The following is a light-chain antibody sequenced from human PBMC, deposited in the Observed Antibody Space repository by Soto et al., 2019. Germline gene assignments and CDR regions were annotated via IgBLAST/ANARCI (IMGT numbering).Light chain of an antibody. CDR2: DAS. CDR3: LRDYHGWT. J-gene: IGKJ1*01. V-gene: IGKV1-6*01. CDR1: QGIGSD. Sequence: AIQMTQSPSSLSASVGDRVTITCRASQGIGSDLGWYQQKPGKAPKLLIYDASSLQSGVASRFSGSGSGTDFTLTISSLQPEDFATYLCLRDYHGWTFGQGTKVEIK.